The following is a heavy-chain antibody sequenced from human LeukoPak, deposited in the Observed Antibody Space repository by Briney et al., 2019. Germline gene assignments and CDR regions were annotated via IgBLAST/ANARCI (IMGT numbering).Heavy chain of an antibody. Sequence: SETLSLTCTVSGGSVSSSSYYWGWIRQPPGKGLEWIGYIYYSGSTNYNPSLKSRVTISVDTSKNQFSLKLRSVTAADTAVYYCASLQDSSGYWVDYWGQGTLVTVSS. V-gene: IGHV4-61*01. CDR1: GGSVSSSSYY. J-gene: IGHJ4*02. CDR3: ASLQDSSGYWVDY. D-gene: IGHD3-22*01. CDR2: IYYSGST.